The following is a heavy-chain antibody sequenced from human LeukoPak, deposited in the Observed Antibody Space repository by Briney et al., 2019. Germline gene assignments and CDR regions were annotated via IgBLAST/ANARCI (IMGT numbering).Heavy chain of an antibody. V-gene: IGHV4-39*07. CDR3: ARWIRQLCGGDCYPGGFDP. D-gene: IGHD2-21*02. CDR2: IYYSGST. CDR1: GGSISSSSYY. Sequence: SETLSLTCTVSGGSISSSSYYWGWIRQPPGKGLEWIGSIYYSGSTYYNPSLKSRVTISVDTSKNQFSLKLRSVTAADTAVYYCARWIRQLCGGDCYPGGFDPWGQGTLVTVSS. J-gene: IGHJ5*02.